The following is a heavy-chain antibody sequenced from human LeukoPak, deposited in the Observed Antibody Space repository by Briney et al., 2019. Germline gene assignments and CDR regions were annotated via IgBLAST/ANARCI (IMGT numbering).Heavy chain of an antibody. V-gene: IGHV1-2*06. J-gene: IGHJ4*02. CDR1: GYTFTGYY. CDR2: INPNSGGT. D-gene: IGHD2-2*01. CDR3: ARGHNCSSTSCPYYFDY. Sequence: ASVKVSCXASGYTFTGYYMHWVRQAPGQGLEWMGRINPNSGGTNYAQKFQGRVTMTRDTSISTAYMELSSLRSEDTAVYYCARGHNCSSTSCPYYFDYWGQGNLVTVSS.